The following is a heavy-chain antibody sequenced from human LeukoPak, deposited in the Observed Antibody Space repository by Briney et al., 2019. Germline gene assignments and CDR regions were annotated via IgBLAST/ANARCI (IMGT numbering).Heavy chain of an antibody. J-gene: IGHJ4*02. D-gene: IGHD6-19*01. V-gene: IGHV3-30*18. CDR1: GFTFSSYG. Sequence: GGSLRLSCAASGFTFSSYGMHWVRQAPGKGLEWMAVISYDGSNKYYADSVKGRFTISRDNSKNTLYLQMNSLRAEDTAVYYCAKAVGVAVAGTPFDYWGQGTLVTVSS. CDR3: AKAVGVAVAGTPFDY. CDR2: ISYDGSNK.